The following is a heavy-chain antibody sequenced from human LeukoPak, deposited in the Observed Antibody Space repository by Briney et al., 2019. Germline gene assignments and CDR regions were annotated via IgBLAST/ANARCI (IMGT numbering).Heavy chain of an antibody. V-gene: IGHV1-69*05. CDR1: GVTFSSYA. CDR2: IIPIFGTA. J-gene: IGHJ3*02. CDR3: ARDPTGTTVSAFDI. D-gene: IGHD1-7*01. Sequence: SVKLSCKASGVTFSSYAISWVRQAPGQGLECMGGIIPIFGTANYAQKFQGRVTITTDETTSTAYMELSSLRSEDTAVYYCARDPTGTTVSAFDIWGQGTMVTVSS.